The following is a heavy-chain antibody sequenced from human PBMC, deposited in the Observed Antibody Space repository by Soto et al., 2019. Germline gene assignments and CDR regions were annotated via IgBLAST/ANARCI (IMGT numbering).Heavy chain of an antibody. CDR2: IYYSGST. V-gene: IGHV4-59*01. D-gene: IGHD7-27*01. Sequence: SETLSLTCTVSGGSISSYYWSWIRQPPGKGLEWIGYIYYSGSTNYNPSLKSRVTISVDTSKNQFSLKLSSVTAADTAVYYCARAPSILGYYYYGMDVWGQGTTVTV. J-gene: IGHJ6*02. CDR1: GGSISSYY. CDR3: ARAPSILGYYYYGMDV.